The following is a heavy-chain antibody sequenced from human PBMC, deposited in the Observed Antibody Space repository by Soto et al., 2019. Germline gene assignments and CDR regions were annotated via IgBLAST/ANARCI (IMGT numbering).Heavy chain of an antibody. CDR2: IYHRGST. V-gene: IGHV4-59*02. CDR1: VQRVGRDDW. D-gene: IGHD4-17*01. Sequence: AETLSLVSAVSVQRVGRDDWWPGRRPAGKGLEWIGYIYHRGSTYYNPSLKSRVTISVDRSKNQFSLKLSSVTAADTAVYYCGRVSYDYGDPALSLFAYWGQGTLVTV. J-gene: IGHJ4*02. CDR3: GRVSYDYGDPALSLFAY.